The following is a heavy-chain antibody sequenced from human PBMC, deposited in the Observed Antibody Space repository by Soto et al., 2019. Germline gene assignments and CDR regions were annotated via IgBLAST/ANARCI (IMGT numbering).Heavy chain of an antibody. CDR2: INHSGST. Sequence: PSEALSVTCAVYGGMGGSFSGYYGSWIRQPPGKGLEWIGVINHSGSTNYNPSLKSRVTISVGTSKNQFSLKLSAVTASATAVYYCPKHNDDSSGYYHYYYGMDVWGQGTPVTVSS. D-gene: IGHD3-22*01. J-gene: IGHJ6*02. CDR3: PKHNDDSSGYYHYYYGMDV. CDR1: GGMGGSFSGYY. V-gene: IGHV4-34*01.